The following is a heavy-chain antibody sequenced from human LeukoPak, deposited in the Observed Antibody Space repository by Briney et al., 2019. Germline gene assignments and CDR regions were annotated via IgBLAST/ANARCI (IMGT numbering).Heavy chain of an antibody. Sequence: SETLSLTCTVSGGSISSDNYYWSWIRQPAGKGLEWIGRIYTSGSTNYNPSLKSRVTMSLDTSKNQFSLNLSSVTAADTAVYYWANPPCFGEFWYFDLWGRGTLVTVSS. CDR1: GGSISSDNYY. CDR2: IYTSGST. CDR3: ANPPCFGEFWYFDL. J-gene: IGHJ2*01. V-gene: IGHV4-61*02. D-gene: IGHD3-10*01.